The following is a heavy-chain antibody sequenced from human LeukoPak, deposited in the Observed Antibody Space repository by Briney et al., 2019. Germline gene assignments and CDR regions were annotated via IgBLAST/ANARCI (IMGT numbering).Heavy chain of an antibody. CDR2: IKQDGSEK. CDR3: AKSDWFDA. J-gene: IGHJ5*02. CDR1: GFTFSSYW. V-gene: IGHV3-7*01. Sequence: GGSLRLSCAASGFTFSSYWMSWVRQAPGKGLEWVANIKQDGSEKYYVDSVKGRFTISRDNGKNTLYLHMNSLRAEDTAVYYCAKSDWFDAWGQGTLVTVSS.